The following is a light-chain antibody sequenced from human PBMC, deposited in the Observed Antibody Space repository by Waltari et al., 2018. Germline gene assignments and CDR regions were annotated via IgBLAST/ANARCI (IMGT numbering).Light chain of an antibody. CDR3: CSYAGSYTVV. Sequence: QPALTQPRSVSGSPGQSGTIPCTGTSTAAGGYDYVSWYQHHPGKAPKLMIYDVSKRPSGVPDRFSGSKSGNTASLTISGLQAEDEADYYCCSYAGSYTVVFGGGTKLTVL. CDR2: DVS. J-gene: IGLJ3*02. V-gene: IGLV2-11*01. CDR1: STAAGGYDY.